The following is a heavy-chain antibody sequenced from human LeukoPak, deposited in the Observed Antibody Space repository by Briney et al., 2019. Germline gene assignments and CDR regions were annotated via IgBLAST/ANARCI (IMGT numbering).Heavy chain of an antibody. D-gene: IGHD3-22*01. J-gene: IGHJ5*02. CDR3: ASQGYYYDSSGYQNWFDP. CDR1: GYTFTSYY. Sequence: ASVKVSCKASGYTFTSYYMHWVRQAPGQGLEWMGIINPSGGSTSYAQKFQGRVTMTRDTSTSTVYTELSSLGSEDTAVYYCASQGYYYDSSGYQNWFDPWGQGTLVTVSS. V-gene: IGHV1-46*03. CDR2: INPSGGST.